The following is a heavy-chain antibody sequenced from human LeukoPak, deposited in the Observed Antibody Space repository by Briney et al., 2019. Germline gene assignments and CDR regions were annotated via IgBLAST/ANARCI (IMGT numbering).Heavy chain of an antibody. CDR3: ARVYSGSYLQFDY. CDR1: GGSISSGGYY. V-gene: IGHV4-31*03. Sequence: PSETLSLTCTVSGGSISSGGYYWSWIRQHPGKGLEWIGYSYYSGSTYYNPSLKSRVAISVDTSKNQFSLKLSSVTAADTAVYYCARVYSGSYLQFDYWGQGTLVTVSS. D-gene: IGHD1-26*01. CDR2: SYYSGST. J-gene: IGHJ4*02.